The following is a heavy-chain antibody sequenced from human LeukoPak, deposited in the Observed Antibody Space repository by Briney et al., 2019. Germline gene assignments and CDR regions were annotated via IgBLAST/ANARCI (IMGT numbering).Heavy chain of an antibody. D-gene: IGHD4-17*01. CDR2: ISYDGSNK. CDR3: ARTALGGDFEYYFDY. Sequence: GRSLRLSCAASGFTFSSYAMHWVRQAPGKGLEWVAVISYDGSNKYYADSVEGRFTISRDNSKNTLYLQMNSLRAEDTAVYYCARTALGGDFEYYFDYWGQGTLVTVSS. J-gene: IGHJ4*02. CDR1: GFTFSSYA. V-gene: IGHV3-30-3*01.